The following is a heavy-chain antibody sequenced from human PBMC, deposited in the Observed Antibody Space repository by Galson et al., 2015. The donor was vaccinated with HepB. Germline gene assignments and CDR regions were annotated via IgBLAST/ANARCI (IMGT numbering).Heavy chain of an antibody. V-gene: IGHV3-23*01. D-gene: IGHD2-8*02. CDR2: IRGGGGGT. CDR3: AKSLGTGAARGLDV. J-gene: IGHJ6*02. CDR1: GFTFSSYA. Sequence: SLRLCCAASGFTFSSYAISWVRQAPGKGLEWVSTIRGGGGGTYYGDSGKGRCTVSRDDAKNTLSLQMNSLRAEDTAVYYCAKSLGTGAARGLDVWGQGTTVTVSS.